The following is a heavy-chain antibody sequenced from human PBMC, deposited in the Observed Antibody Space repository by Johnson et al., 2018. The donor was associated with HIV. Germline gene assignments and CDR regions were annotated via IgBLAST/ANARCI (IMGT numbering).Heavy chain of an antibody. CDR1: GFTFSTNW. Sequence: VQLVESGGDLVQPGGSLRLSCVGSGFTFSTNWMHWVRQAPGKGLVWVSRINSDGSSPSYADSVKGRFTISRDNAKNSLYLQMNSLKAEDTALYYCARLAAYDAFDIWGQGTMVTVSS. D-gene: IGHD6-25*01. V-gene: IGHV3-74*01. CDR3: ARLAAYDAFDI. J-gene: IGHJ3*02. CDR2: INSDGSSP.